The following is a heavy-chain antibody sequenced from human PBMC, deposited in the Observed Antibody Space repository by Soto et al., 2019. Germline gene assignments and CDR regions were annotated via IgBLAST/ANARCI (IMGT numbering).Heavy chain of an antibody. V-gene: IGHV1-69*13. CDR3: ARGPSYSSSWSYYFDY. CDR1: GGTFSSYA. Sequence: SVKVSCKASGGTFSSYAISWVRQAPGQGLEWMGGIIPIFGTANYAQKFQGRVTITADESTSTAYMELSSLRSEDTAVYYCARGPSYSSSWSYYFDYWGQGTLVTVSS. CDR2: IIPIFGTA. D-gene: IGHD6-13*01. J-gene: IGHJ4*02.